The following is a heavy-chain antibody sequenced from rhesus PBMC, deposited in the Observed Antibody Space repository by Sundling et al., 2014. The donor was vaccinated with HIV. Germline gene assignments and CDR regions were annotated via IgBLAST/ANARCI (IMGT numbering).Heavy chain of an antibody. D-gene: IGHD6-37*01. V-gene: IGHV1S2*01. CDR3: ARDRGGWSFDY. CDR1: GYTFTDYF. Sequence: QVYLVQSGTEMKKPGSSVKVSCQAFGYTFTDYFIHWVRQAPRQGLEWMGWINPKNGNTKYAQKFQGRVTMTRDTSASTVYMELSSLKSEDTAVFYCARDRGGWSFDYWGQGVLITVSS. CDR2: INPKNGNT. J-gene: IGHJ4*01.